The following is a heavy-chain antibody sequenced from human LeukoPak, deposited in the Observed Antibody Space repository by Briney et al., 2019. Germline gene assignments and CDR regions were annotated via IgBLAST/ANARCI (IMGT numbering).Heavy chain of an antibody. V-gene: IGHV1-69*04. CDR1: GGTFSSYA. Sequence: SVKVSCKASGGTFSSYAISWVRQAPGQGLEWMGRIIPILGIANYAQKFQGRVTITADKSTSTAYMELSSLRSEDTAVYYCAREKSGGWGGGGDYWGQGTLVTVSS. J-gene: IGHJ4*02. D-gene: IGHD3-16*01. CDR2: IIPILGIA. CDR3: AREKSGGWGGGGDY.